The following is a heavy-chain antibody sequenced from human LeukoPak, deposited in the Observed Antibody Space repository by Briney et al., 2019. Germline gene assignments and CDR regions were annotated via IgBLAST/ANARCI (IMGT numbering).Heavy chain of an antibody. J-gene: IGHJ3*02. CDR3: AKDKDYGSGSYYGAFDI. Sequence: GGSLRLSCAASGFTFDDYAMHWVRQAPGKGLEWVSGISWNSGSIGYADSVKGRFTISRDNAKNSLYPQMNSLRAEDTALYYCAKDKDYGSGSYYGAFDIWGQGTMVTVSS. CDR1: GFTFDDYA. CDR2: ISWNSGSI. D-gene: IGHD3-10*01. V-gene: IGHV3-9*01.